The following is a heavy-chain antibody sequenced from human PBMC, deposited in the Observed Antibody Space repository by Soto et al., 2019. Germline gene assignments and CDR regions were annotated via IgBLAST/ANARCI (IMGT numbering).Heavy chain of an antibody. CDR1: GGSISSGDYY. CDR2: IYYSGST. J-gene: IGHJ5*02. CDR3: ARENWHDRLGVDP. Sequence: SETLSLTCTVSGGSISSGDYYWSWIRQPPGKGLEWIGYIYYSGSTYYNPSLKSRVTISVDTSKNQFSLKLSSVTAADTAVYYCARENWHDRLGVDPWGQGTLVTVSS. V-gene: IGHV4-30-4*01. D-gene: IGHD3-16*01.